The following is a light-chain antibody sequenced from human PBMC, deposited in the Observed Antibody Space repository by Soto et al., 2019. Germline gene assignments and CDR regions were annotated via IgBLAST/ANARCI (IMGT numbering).Light chain of an antibody. V-gene: IGLV2-14*03. J-gene: IGLJ3*02. CDR3: SSFTSSSTVM. CDR2: DVR. CDR1: SSDVGGYNF. Sequence: QSALTQPASVSGSPGQSITISCTGTSSDVGGYNFVSWYQEHPGKAPRFIIYDVRNRPSGISNRFSGSRSGNTASLTISGLQAEDEADYYRSSFTSSSTVMFGGGTKVTVL.